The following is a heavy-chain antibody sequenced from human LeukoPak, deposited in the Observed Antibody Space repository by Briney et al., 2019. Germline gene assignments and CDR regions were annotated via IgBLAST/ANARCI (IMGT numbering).Heavy chain of an antibody. CDR1: GGSFSAYY. CDR2: ITHTETT. CDR3: ASASDVDGFDP. Sequence: SETLSLNCVVYGGSFSAYYWSWIRQSPGKGLEWIGEITHTETTNYNPSLKSRVTISVDTSKNQFSLKLSSVTAADTAVYYCASASDVDGFDPWGQGTLVTVSS. J-gene: IGHJ5*02. V-gene: IGHV4-34*01. D-gene: IGHD5-24*01.